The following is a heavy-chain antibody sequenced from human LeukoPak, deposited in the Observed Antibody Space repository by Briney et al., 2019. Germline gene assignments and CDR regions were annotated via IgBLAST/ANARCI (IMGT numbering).Heavy chain of an antibody. Sequence: GSLRLSCADSGFTFSSYWMNWVRQAPGKGLEWVANIKQDGSEKYYVDSVKGRFTISRDNSKNTLYLQMNSLRAEDTAVYYCAKDDIVVVPAALDYWGQGTLVTVSS. CDR1: GFTFSSYW. CDR3: AKDDIVVVPAALDY. J-gene: IGHJ4*02. V-gene: IGHV3-7*03. CDR2: IKQDGSEK. D-gene: IGHD2-2*01.